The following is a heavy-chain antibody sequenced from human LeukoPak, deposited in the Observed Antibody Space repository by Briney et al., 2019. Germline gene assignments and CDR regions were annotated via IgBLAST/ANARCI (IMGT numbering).Heavy chain of an antibody. J-gene: IGHJ2*01. Sequence: GGSLRLSCAASGFTFSSYAMSWVRQAPGKGLEWVSAISGSGGSTYYADSVKGRFTISRDNSKNTLYLQMNSLRAEDTAVYYCAKGEGITMVRGVRYPWYFDLWGRGTLSLSPQ. V-gene: IGHV3-23*01. D-gene: IGHD3-10*01. CDR2: ISGSGGST. CDR1: GFTFSSYA. CDR3: AKGEGITMVRGVRYPWYFDL.